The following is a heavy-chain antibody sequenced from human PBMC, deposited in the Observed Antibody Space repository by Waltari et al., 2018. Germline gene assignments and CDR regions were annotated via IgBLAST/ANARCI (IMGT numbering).Heavy chain of an antibody. D-gene: IGHD3-10*01. CDR2: FNGRDGGA. V-gene: IGHV3-23*01. Sequence: EEQLLQSGGGLVQPGGSLRLPCPASGLPFPPYAITWVRQAPGKGLEWVSAFNGRDGGAYYADSVKGRFTISSDNSRNTLYLQMNSLRAEDTAVYYCAKLRNYGTTWAGAFDCWGQGTLVTVSS. CDR3: AKLRNYGTTWAGAFDC. J-gene: IGHJ4*02. CDR1: GLPFPPYA.